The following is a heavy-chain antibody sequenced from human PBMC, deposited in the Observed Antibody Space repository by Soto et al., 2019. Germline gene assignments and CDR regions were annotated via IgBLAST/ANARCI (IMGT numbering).Heavy chain of an antibody. CDR1: GGSFSGYY. Sequence: SETLSLTCAVYGGSFSGYYWSWIRQPPGKGLEWIGEINHSGSTNYNPSLKSRVTISVDTSKNQFSLKLSSVTAADTAVYYCARGLGYNWNYEPFDYWGQGTLVTXSS. CDR3: ARGLGYNWNYEPFDY. D-gene: IGHD1-7*01. V-gene: IGHV4-34*01. CDR2: INHSGST. J-gene: IGHJ4*02.